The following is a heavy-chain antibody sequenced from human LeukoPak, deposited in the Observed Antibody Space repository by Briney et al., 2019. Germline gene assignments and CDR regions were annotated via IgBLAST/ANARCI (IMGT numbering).Heavy chain of an antibody. CDR3: ARDRGSGWPAFDY. CDR1: GGTFSSYA. CDR2: IIPIFGTA. V-gene: IGHV1-69*06. D-gene: IGHD6-19*01. Sequence: SVKVSCKASGGTFSSYAISWVRQAPGQGLEWMGGIIPIFGTANYAQKFQGRVTITADKSTSTAYMELSSLRSGDTAVYYCARDRGSGWPAFDYWGQGTLVTVSS. J-gene: IGHJ4*02.